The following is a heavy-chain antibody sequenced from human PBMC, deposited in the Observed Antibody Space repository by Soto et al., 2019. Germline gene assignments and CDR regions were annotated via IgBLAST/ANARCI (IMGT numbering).Heavy chain of an antibody. CDR1: GFTFSSYE. J-gene: IGHJ4*02. D-gene: IGHD2-8*01. CDR2: ISGSSDTR. CDR3: ARATGYTNYGLDY. Sequence: GGSLRLSCAASGFTFSSYEMHWVREAPGKGLEWVSYISGSSDTRYIADSVKGRFTISRDNAKNSLYLQMNSLRAEDTAVYYCARATGYTNYGLDYWGEGALVTVSS. V-gene: IGHV3-48*03.